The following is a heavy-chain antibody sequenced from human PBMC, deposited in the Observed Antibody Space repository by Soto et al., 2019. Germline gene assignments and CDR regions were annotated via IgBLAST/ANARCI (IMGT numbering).Heavy chain of an antibody. CDR1: GGSISSYY. Sequence: PSETLSLTCTVSGGSISSYYWSWIRQPPGKGLERIGYIYYSGSTNYNPSLKSRVTISVDTSKNQFSLKLSSVTAADTAVYYCARLTTSLLDYYYYMDVWGKGTTVTVSS. CDR3: ARLTTSLLDYYYYMDV. J-gene: IGHJ6*03. CDR2: IYYSGST. V-gene: IGHV4-59*01. D-gene: IGHD4-17*01.